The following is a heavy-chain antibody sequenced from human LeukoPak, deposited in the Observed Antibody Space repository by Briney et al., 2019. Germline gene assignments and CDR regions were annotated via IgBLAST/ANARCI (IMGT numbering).Heavy chain of an antibody. D-gene: IGHD2-8*02. J-gene: IGHJ5*02. CDR2: ISRDGNTI. V-gene: IGHV3-48*01. CDR3: AKGTTGT. Sequence: GGSLRLSCAATGFTFTPYTMNWFRRPPGKGLEWVSYISRDGNTIYYADSVKGRFTISRDIAKKSLFLQMDSLRVEDTAMYYCAKGTTGTWGQGTLVTVSS. CDR1: GFTFTPYT.